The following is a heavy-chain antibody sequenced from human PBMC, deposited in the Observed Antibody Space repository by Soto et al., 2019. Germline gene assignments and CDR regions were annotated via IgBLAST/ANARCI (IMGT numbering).Heavy chain of an antibody. CDR2: ISADSGDT. CDR1: DYIFSSYG. CDR3: ARGPSFIDTTGPWFDP. J-gene: IGHJ5*02. Sequence: QVHLVQSGAEVKNPGSSVKVSCTASDYIFSSYGITWVRQAPGQGLEWMGWISADSGDTNYAQKFQGRLTLTTDTSASTAYMELRTLISDDTAVYYCARGPSFIDTTGPWFDPWGQGTLVTVSS. D-gene: IGHD3-16*02. V-gene: IGHV1-18*01.